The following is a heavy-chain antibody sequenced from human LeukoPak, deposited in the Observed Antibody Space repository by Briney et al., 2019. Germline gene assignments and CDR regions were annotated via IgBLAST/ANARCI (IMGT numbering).Heavy chain of an antibody. Sequence: SETLSLTCAVYGGSFSGYYWSWIRQPPGKGLEWIGEINHSGSTNYNPSLKSRVTISVDTSKNQFSLKLSSVTAADTAVYYCVRGQSDCSGGSCSYYFDYWGQGTLVTVSS. D-gene: IGHD2-15*01. CDR1: GGSFSGYY. CDR2: INHSGST. V-gene: IGHV4-34*01. CDR3: VRGQSDCSGGSCSYYFDY. J-gene: IGHJ4*02.